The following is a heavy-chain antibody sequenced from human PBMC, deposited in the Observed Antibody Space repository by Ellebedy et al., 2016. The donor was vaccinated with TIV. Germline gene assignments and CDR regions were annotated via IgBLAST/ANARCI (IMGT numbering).Heavy chain of an antibody. CDR2: ISYDGSHE. CDR1: GFTFTNKA. CDR3: ARGAGSIEGYMDG. D-gene: IGHD2-21*01. J-gene: IGHJ6*03. Sequence: PGGSLRLSCAASGFTFTNKAMYWVRQAPGKGLEWVAVISYDGSHEYYADSVKGRFSISRDNSKNTLFLQMNTLRGEDTGVYFCARGAGSIEGYMDGWGKGTTVTVSS. V-gene: IGHV3-30*04.